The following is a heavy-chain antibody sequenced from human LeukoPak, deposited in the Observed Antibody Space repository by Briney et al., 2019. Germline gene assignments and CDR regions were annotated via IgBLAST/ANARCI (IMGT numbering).Heavy chain of an antibody. J-gene: IGHJ5*02. Sequence: PGGSLRLSCAASGFTFGTYSMSWVRQAPGKGLEWVSYISSTSSAIFYADSVRGRITISRDNAKNSLFLQLDSLRVEDTAVYYCARGLEGATSVLDRWGQGILVTVSS. V-gene: IGHV3-48*01. D-gene: IGHD1-26*01. CDR2: ISSTSSAI. CDR3: ARGLEGATSVLDR. CDR1: GFTFGTYS.